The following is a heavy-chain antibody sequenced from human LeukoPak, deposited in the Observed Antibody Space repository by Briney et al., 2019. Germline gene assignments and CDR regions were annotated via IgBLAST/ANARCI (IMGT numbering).Heavy chain of an antibody. Sequence: SETLSLTCTVSGGSISSGSYYWSWIRQPAGKGLEWIGRIYTSGSTNYNPSLKSRVTISVDTSKTQFSLKLSSVTAADTAVYYCARDGTYYYDSSGPPTNFDIWGQGTMVTVSS. CDR1: GGSISSGSYY. J-gene: IGHJ3*02. D-gene: IGHD3-22*01. CDR3: ARDGTYYYDSSGPPTNFDI. V-gene: IGHV4-61*02. CDR2: IYTSGST.